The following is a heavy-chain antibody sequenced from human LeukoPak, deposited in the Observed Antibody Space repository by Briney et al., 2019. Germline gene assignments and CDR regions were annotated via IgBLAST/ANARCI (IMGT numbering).Heavy chain of an antibody. J-gene: IGHJ5*02. Sequence: SVKVSCKASGGTFSSYAISWVRQAPGQGLEWMGRIIPILGIPNYAQKFQGRVTITADKSTTTAYMELRSLRSDDTAVYYCARARQQLVWANWFDPWGQGTLVTVSS. CDR1: GGTFSSYA. D-gene: IGHD6-13*01. CDR2: IIPILGIP. CDR3: ARARQQLVWANWFDP. V-gene: IGHV1-69*04.